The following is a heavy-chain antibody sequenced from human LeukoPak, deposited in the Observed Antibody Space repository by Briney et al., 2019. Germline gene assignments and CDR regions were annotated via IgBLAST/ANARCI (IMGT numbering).Heavy chain of an antibody. CDR1: GGTFSSYA. CDR3: ASGPSYYYDSSGNNWFDP. J-gene: IGHJ5*02. V-gene: IGHV1-69*13. CDR2: IIPIFGTA. Sequence: AVKVSCKASGGTFSSYAISWVRQAPGQGLEWMGGIIPIFGTANYAQKFQGRVTITPEESTSTAYMELSSLRSEDTAVYYCASGPSYYYDSSGNNWFDPWGQGTLVAVSS. D-gene: IGHD3-22*01.